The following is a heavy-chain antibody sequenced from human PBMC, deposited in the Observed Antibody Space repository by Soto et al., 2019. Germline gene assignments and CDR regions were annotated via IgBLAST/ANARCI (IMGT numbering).Heavy chain of an antibody. CDR1: GGTFSSYA. CDR2: IIPIFGTA. Sequence: ASVKVSCKASGGTFSSYAISWVRQAPGQGLEWMGGIIPIFGTANYAQKFQGRVTITADESTSTAYMELSSLRSEDTAVYYCVMADSSGYYGPGAFDIWGQGTMVTVSS. D-gene: IGHD3-22*01. CDR3: VMADSSGYYGPGAFDI. J-gene: IGHJ3*02. V-gene: IGHV1-69*13.